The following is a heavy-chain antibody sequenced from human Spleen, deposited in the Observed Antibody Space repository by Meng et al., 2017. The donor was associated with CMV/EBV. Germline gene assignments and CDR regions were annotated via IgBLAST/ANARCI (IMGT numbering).Heavy chain of an antibody. Sequence: LSLTCAASGFTFSTYIMNWVRQAPGKGLEWVSSISDDSNYIYYADSVKGRFTISRDNAQNSLYLQMNSLRADDSAVYFCARANSNWFDPWGQGTLVTVSS. CDR1: GFTFSTYI. CDR3: ARANSNWFDP. V-gene: IGHV3-21*01. D-gene: IGHD1-7*01. J-gene: IGHJ5*02. CDR2: ISDDSNYI.